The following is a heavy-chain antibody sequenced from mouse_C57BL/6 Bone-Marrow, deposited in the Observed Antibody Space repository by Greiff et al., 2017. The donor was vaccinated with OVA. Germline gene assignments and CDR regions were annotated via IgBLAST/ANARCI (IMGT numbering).Heavy chain of an antibody. CDR2: INPSTGGT. V-gene: IGHV1-42*01. CDR3: ARRAQAGAMDY. Sequence: EVQLQESGPELVKPGASVKISCKASGYSFTGYYMNWVKQSPEKSLEWIGEINPSTGGTTYNQKFKAKATLTVDKSSSTAYMQLKSLTSEDSAVYYCARRAQAGAMDYWGQGTSVTVSS. J-gene: IGHJ4*01. CDR1: GYSFTGYY. D-gene: IGHD3-2*02.